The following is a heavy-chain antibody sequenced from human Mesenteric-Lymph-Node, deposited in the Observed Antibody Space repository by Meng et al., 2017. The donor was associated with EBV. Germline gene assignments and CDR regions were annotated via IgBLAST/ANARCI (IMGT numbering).Heavy chain of an antibody. J-gene: IGHJ2*01. CDR3: ARRFYDSSGFYYWYFDL. Sequence: EVQLVESGGGLVKPGGSLRRFCAASQFTFSAYAMNWVRQAPGKGLEWVSSISSSSNYIHYADSVKGRFTISRDNAKNSLYLQMDSLRPEDTAVYYCARRFYDSSGFYYWYFDLWGRGTLGTVSA. CDR1: QFTFSAYA. CDR2: ISSSSNYI. V-gene: IGHV3-21*01. D-gene: IGHD3-22*01.